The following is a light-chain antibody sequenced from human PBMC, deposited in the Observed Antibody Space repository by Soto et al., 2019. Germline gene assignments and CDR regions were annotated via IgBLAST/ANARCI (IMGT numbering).Light chain of an antibody. V-gene: IGKV4-1*01. J-gene: IGKJ1*01. CDR3: QQYYSTAN. CDR1: QSVLYSSNNKNY. Sequence: DIVMTQSPDSLPVSLGERATINCKSSQSVLYSSNNKNYLAWYQQKPGQPPKLLIYWASTRESGVPDRFSGSGSGTDFTLTISSLQAEDVAVYYCQQYYSTANFGQGTKVEIK. CDR2: WAS.